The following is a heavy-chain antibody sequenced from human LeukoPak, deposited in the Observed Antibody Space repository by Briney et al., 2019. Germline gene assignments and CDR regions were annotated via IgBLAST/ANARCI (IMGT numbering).Heavy chain of an antibody. CDR2: ISYDGNNK. V-gene: IGHV3-30*18. CDR1: GFTFSNYG. J-gene: IGHJ4*02. D-gene: IGHD6-19*01. CDR3: AKDGAEQWLAYYFDY. Sequence: GGSPRLSCAASGFTFSNYGMHWVRQAPGKGLEWVAAISYDGNNKFYADSVKGLLNISRDNSKNTLYVQRNSLRAEDTAVYYCAKDGAEQWLAYYFDYWGQGTLVTVSS.